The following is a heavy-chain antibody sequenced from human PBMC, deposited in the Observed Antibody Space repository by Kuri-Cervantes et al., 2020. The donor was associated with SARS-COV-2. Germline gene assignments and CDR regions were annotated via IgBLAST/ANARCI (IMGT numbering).Heavy chain of an antibody. V-gene: IGHV1-2*04. D-gene: IGHD6-19*01. CDR2: INPGSGDT. Sequence: ASVKVSCKASGYRFTDYYIHWVRQSPRQGLEWMGRINPGSGDTKFAQKFQGWVTMTSDTSTNTAYMEVSSLRSEDTAVYYCATDFSVHGGWYFGYWGQGTLVTVSS. J-gene: IGHJ4*02. CDR3: ATDFSVHGGWYFGY. CDR1: GYRFTDYY.